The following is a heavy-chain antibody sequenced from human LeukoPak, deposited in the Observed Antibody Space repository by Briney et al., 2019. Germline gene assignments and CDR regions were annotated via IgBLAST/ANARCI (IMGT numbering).Heavy chain of an antibody. Sequence: GGSLRLSCTASGFTFSNYAMSWVRQAPGKGLEWVSTISGSDGSTYYADSVKGRFTISRDNSKNTLDLQMNSLRVEDTAIYYCAKGRGYCTGGSCYSDYWGQGTLVTVSS. D-gene: IGHD2-15*01. CDR1: GFTFSNYA. CDR3: AKGRGYCTGGSCYSDY. CDR2: ISGSDGST. J-gene: IGHJ4*02. V-gene: IGHV3-23*01.